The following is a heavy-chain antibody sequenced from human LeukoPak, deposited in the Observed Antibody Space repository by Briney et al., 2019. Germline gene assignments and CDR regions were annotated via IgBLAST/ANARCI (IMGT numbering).Heavy chain of an antibody. D-gene: IGHD3-10*01. CDR3: ARGFYYTGMDV. J-gene: IGHJ6*02. CDR2: TYYRSKWYN. V-gene: IGHV6-1*01. Sequence: SQTLSLTCAISGDSVSSNSAAWNRIRQSPSRGLEWMGRTYYRSKWYNDYAVSVKSRITINPDTSKNQCSLQLNSVTPEDTAVYYCARGFYYTGMDVWGQGTTVTVSS. CDR1: GDSVSSNSAA.